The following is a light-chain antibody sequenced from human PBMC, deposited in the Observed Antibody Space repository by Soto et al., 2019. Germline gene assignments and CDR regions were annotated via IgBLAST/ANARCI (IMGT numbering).Light chain of an antibody. CDR1: SSNIGARFD. V-gene: IGLV1-40*01. Sequence: QSVLTQPPSVSGAPGQRVTISCTGSSSNIGARFDVHWYQQLPGTAPKLLIYDNNDRPSGVPDRFSGSKSGTSASLAITGLQAEDEADYYCQSYDSSLSGSVFGGGTKLIVL. J-gene: IGLJ3*02. CDR3: QSYDSSLSGSV. CDR2: DNN.